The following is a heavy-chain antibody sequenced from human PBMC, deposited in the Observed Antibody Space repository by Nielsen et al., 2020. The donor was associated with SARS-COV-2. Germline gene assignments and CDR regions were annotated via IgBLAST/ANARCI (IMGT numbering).Heavy chain of an antibody. V-gene: IGHV4-61*01. CDR1: GGSISTGTYY. J-gene: IGHJ4*02. D-gene: IGHD3-10*01. Sequence: GSLRLSCTVSGGSISTGTYYWSWIRQLPGKGLEWIGYIYYSGSTNYNPSLKSRVTISVDTSKNQFSLKLSSVTAADTAVYYCARAAGSSIDYWGQGTLVTVSS. CDR3: ARAAGSSIDY. CDR2: IYYSGST.